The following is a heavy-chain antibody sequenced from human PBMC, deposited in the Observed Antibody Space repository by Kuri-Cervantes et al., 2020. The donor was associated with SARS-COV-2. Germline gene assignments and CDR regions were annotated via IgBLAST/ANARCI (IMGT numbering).Heavy chain of an antibody. Sequence: GESLKISCAASGFTFSSYAMHWARQAPGKGLEWVAVISYDESNKYYADSVKGRFTISRDSSKNTLYLQMNSLRAEDTAVYYCARRSRWTYYFDFWGQGTLVTVSS. CDR1: GFTFSSYA. J-gene: IGHJ4*02. CDR3: ARRSRWTYYFDF. CDR2: ISYDESNK. D-gene: IGHD2-15*01. V-gene: IGHV3-30-3*01.